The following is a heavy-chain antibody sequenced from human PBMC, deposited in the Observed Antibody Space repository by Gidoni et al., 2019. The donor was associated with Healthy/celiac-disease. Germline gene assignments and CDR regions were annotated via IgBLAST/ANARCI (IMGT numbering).Heavy chain of an antibody. D-gene: IGHD6-13*01. J-gene: IGHJ4*02. Sequence: EVQLVESGGVVVRPGGSLRLSCGASGFTFDDYTMNVVRKAPGKGLEWVSLISWAVGSKYYADSVKGRFTISRDNSKNSLYLQRNSLRTEDTALYYCTTGPLRSSRPSPSDYLGQGTLVTVSS. CDR3: TTGPLRSSRPSPSDY. V-gene: IGHV3-43*01. CDR2: ISWAVGSK. CDR1: GFTFDDYT.